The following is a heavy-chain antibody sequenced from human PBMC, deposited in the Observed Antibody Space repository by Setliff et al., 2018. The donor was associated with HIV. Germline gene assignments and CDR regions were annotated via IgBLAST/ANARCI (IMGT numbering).Heavy chain of an antibody. J-gene: IGHJ2*01. D-gene: IGHD3-10*01. CDR3: ARSGGNWYFNL. CDR2: IYSSGSL. V-gene: IGHV4-59*08. Sequence: SETLSLTCNVSGGSISNYYWTWMRQPPGKGLEWIAYIYSSGSLNYNPSLKSRVTISVDTSKNQFSLELSSVTAADTAVFYCARSGGNWYFNLWGRGTLVTVSS. CDR1: GGSISNYY.